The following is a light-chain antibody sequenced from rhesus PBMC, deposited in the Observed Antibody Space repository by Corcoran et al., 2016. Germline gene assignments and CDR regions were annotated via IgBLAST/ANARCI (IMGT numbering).Light chain of an antibody. CDR3: QHGYGTPLT. V-gene: IGKV1-25*01. CDR2: DAS. CDR1: QGISHN. J-gene: IGKJ4*01. Sequence: DIQMTQSPSSLSASVGDTVTITCRASQGISHNLAWYQQKPGKVPKLLIYDASTLQSGVPSRFSGSGSGTDFTLTISSLQPEDFATYYWQHGYGTPLTFGGGTKVEIK.